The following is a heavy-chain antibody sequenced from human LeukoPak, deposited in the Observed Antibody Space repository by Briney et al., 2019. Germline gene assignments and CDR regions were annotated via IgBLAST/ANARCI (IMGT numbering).Heavy chain of an antibody. CDR2: IYPGDSDT. J-gene: IGHJ6*03. CDR3: ARQGLGYCGGDCYRGLGHKYYYMDV. CDR1: GHTFTNNS. D-gene: IGHD2-21*02. Sequence: GESLKISCKGSGHTFTNNSVGWVRQMPGKGLEWVGIIYPGDSDTRYSPSFQGQVTISADKSISTAYLQWSSLKASGTAMYYCARQGLGYCGGDCYRGLGHKYYYMDVWGKGTTVTVSS. V-gene: IGHV5-51*01.